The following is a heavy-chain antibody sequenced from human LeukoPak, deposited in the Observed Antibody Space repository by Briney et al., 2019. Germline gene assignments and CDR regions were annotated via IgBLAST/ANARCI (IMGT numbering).Heavy chain of an antibody. Sequence: GRSLRLSCAASGFTFSSYAMHWVRQAPGKGLEWVAVISYDGSNKYYADSVKGRFTISRDNSKNTLYLQMNSLRAEDTAVYYCARVGASFGVVTPRGYYYYYMDVWGKGTTVTVSS. CDR3: ARVGASFGVVTPRGYYYYYMDV. J-gene: IGHJ6*03. D-gene: IGHD3-3*01. CDR1: GFTFSSYA. CDR2: ISYDGSNK. V-gene: IGHV3-30-3*01.